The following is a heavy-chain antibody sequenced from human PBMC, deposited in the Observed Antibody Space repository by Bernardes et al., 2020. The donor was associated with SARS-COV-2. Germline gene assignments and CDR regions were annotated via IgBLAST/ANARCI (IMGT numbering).Heavy chain of an antibody. Sequence: ASVKVSCKASGYTFTDYFIHWVRQAPGQRLEWMGWINPNTGGTNHVQKFQGRVTMTRDTSITTAYMELSWLGSDDTAIYYCARTRTTISTTGIPVDYWGQGTLVTVSS. CDR1: GYTFTDYF. D-gene: IGHD2-21*02. CDR3: ARTRTTISTTGIPVDY. J-gene: IGHJ4*02. V-gene: IGHV1-2*02. CDR2: INPNTGGT.